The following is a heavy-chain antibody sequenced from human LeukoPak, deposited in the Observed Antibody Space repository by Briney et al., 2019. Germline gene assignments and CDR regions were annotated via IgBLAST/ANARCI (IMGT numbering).Heavy chain of an antibody. CDR3: AGSRITMVRGVIIKVRAFDI. Sequence: PSETLSLTCTVSGGSISSYYWSWIRQPPGKGLEWIGYIYYSGSTNYNPSLKSRVTISVDTSKNQFSLKLSSVTAADTAVYYCAGSRITMVRGVIIKVRAFDIWGQGTMVTVSS. D-gene: IGHD3-10*01. V-gene: IGHV4-59*01. CDR1: GGSISSYY. J-gene: IGHJ3*02. CDR2: IYYSGST.